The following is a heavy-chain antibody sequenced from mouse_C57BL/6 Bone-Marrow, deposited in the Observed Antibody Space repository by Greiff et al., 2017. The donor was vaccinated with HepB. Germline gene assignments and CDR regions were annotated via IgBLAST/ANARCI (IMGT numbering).Heavy chain of an antibody. D-gene: IGHD2-10*02. CDR3: ARTSKGLFDY. CDR1: GFNIKDDY. CDR2: IDPENGDT. Sequence: EVQLQQSGAELVRPGASVKLSCTASGFNIKDDYMHWVKQRPEQGLEWIGWIDPENGDTEYASKFQGKATITADTSSNTAYLQLSSLTSEDTAVYYCARTSKGLFDYWGQGTTLTVSS. J-gene: IGHJ2*01. V-gene: IGHV14-4*01.